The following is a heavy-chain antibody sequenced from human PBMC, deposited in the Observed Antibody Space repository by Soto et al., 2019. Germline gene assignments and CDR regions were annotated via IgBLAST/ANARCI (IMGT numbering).Heavy chain of an antibody. D-gene: IGHD2-15*01. CDR2: FDPEDGET. V-gene: IGHV1-24*01. CDR3: ATPHGGIRTREYYLDY. CDR1: GYTLTELS. Sequence: ASVKVSSKVSGYTLTELSMHWVRQAPGKGLDWMGGFDPEDGETIYAQKFQGRVTMTEDTSTDTAYMELSSLRSEDTAVYYCATPHGGIRTREYYLDYWGQGTLDTLSS. J-gene: IGHJ4*02.